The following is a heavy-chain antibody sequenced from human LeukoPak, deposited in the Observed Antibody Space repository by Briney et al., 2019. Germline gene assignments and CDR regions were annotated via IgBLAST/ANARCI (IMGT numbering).Heavy chain of an antibody. CDR1: GFTFSSYA. J-gene: IGHJ6*02. V-gene: IGHV3-23*01. Sequence: GGSLRLSCAASGFTFSSYAMSWVRQAPGKGLEWVSTISGSGGSTYYADSVKGRFTISRDNSKNTLYLQMNSLSAEDTAVYYCAKDLSPLYYYYGMDVWGQGTTVTVSS. CDR2: ISGSGGST. CDR3: AKDLSPLYYYYGMDV.